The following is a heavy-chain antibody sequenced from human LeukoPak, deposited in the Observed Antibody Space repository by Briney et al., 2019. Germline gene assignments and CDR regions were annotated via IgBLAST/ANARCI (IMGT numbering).Heavy chain of an antibody. CDR3: ATTRVCGGVLLRPSCLYFED. J-gene: IGHJ4*02. CDR2: IDYSGGAT. D-gene: IGHD3-10*01. Sequence: GGSLRLSCVASGFTFNNYVMSWVRQAPGKVLEWVSGIDYSGGATNYADSVQGRFTVSRDNSKNTLYLQMNNLRAEDTAVYYCATTRVCGGVLLRPSCLYFEDWGQGALVTVSS. V-gene: IGHV3-23*01. CDR1: GFTFNNYV.